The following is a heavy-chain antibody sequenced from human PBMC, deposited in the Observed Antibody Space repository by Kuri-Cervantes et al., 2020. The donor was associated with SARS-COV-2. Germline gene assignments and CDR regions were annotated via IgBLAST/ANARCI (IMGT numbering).Heavy chain of an antibody. CDR2: IYYSGST. V-gene: IGHV4-61*05. D-gene: IGHD5-12*01. CDR3: GRSGYHSRGVTYYYMDV. J-gene: IGHJ6*03. CDR1: GGSISSSSYY. Sequence: SETLSLTCTVSGGSISSSSYYWSWIRQPPGQGLEWLGYIYYSGSTKYNPSLESRVTISLDTSRNQFSLKLSSVTAADSAVYYCGRSGYHSRGVTYYYMDVWDKGTTVTVSS.